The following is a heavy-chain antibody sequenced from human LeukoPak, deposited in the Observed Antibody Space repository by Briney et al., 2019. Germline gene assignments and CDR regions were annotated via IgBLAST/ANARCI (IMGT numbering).Heavy chain of an antibody. CDR3: ASDMGQYYDSSGYYSWYFDL. D-gene: IGHD3-22*01. Sequence: PSETLSLTCTFSGGSISSHYWSWIRQPPGKGLEWIGHVVNSGSTNYNPSLRSRVTISLDTSKNQFSLKVNTVTAADTAVYYCASDMGQYYDSSGYYSWYFDLWGRGTLVTVSS. CDR2: VVNSGST. CDR1: GGSISSHY. V-gene: IGHV4-59*11. J-gene: IGHJ2*01.